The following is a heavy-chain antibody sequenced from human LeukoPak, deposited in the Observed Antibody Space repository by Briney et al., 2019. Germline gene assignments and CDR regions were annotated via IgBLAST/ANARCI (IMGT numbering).Heavy chain of an antibody. V-gene: IGHV4-59*08. CDR1: GGSVSTYY. J-gene: IGHJ4*02. CDR2: IYSSGST. CDR3: ARQREYYESSGYYSFDY. Sequence: SETLSLTCTVSGGSVSTYYWSWIRQPPGKGLEWIGYIYSSGSTNYNPSLKSRVTISVDTSKNQFSLKLSSVTAADTAVYYCARQREYYESSGYYSFDYWGQGTLVTVSS. D-gene: IGHD3-22*01.